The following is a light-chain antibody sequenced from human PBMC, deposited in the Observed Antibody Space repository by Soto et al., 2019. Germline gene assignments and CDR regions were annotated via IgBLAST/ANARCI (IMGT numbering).Light chain of an antibody. J-gene: IGLJ1*01. Sequence: SALIQPDSVSGSPGQSITISCSGTSSDIGTYDHVAWFQQFPGKTPKLMIYSVSNRPSGVSYRFSGSKSGNTASLTISGLQAEDEAHDDCLSYTVSSSEGFGTGTKVTVL. CDR1: SSDIGTYDH. CDR3: LSYTVSSSEG. CDR2: SVS. V-gene: IGLV2-14*01.